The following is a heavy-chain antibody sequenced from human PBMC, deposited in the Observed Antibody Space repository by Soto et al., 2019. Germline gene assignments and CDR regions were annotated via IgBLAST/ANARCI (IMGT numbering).Heavy chain of an antibody. V-gene: IGHV4-4*07. Sequence: SETLSLTCTVSGGSIGSYYWSWIRQPAGKGLEWIGRIYTSGSTNYNPSLKSRVTMSVDTSKNQFSLKLSSVTAADTAVYYCARGLEPEAGDYYYYGLDVWGQGTTVTVSS. J-gene: IGHJ6*02. CDR2: IYTSGST. CDR3: ARGLEPEAGDYYYYGLDV. D-gene: IGHD6-13*01. CDR1: GGSIGSYY.